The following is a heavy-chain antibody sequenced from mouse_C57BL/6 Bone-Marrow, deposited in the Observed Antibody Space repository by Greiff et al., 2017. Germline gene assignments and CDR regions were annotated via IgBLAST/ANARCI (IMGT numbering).Heavy chain of an antibody. CDR1: GFSLTSYG. CDR2: IWSDGST. V-gene: IGHV2-6-1*01. J-gene: IGHJ3*01. Sequence: QVQLKESGPGLVAPSQSLSITCTVSGFSLTSYGVHWVRQPTGKGLEWLVVIWSDGSTTYNSALKSRLSISKDNSKSQVFLKMNSLQTDDTAMYYCARHGYEDLAWFAYWGQGTLVTVSA. CDR3: ARHGYEDLAWFAY. D-gene: IGHD2-2*01.